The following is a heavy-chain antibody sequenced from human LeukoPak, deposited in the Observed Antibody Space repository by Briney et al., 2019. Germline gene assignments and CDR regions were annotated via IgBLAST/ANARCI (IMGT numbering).Heavy chain of an antibody. V-gene: IGHV4-34*01. CDR2: INHSGST. CDR1: GGSFSGYY. CDR3: ARLGAWIQLSQGYLDL. Sequence: SETLSLTCAVYGGSFSGYYWSWIRQPPGKGLEWIGEINHSGSTNYNPSLKSRVTISVDTSKNQVSLKLTSVTAADTAVYYCARLGAWIQLSQGYLDLWGRGTLVTVSS. D-gene: IGHD5-18*01. J-gene: IGHJ2*01.